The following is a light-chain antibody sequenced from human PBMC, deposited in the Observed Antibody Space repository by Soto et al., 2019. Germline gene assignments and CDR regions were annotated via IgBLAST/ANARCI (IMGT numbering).Light chain of an antibody. CDR2: DAS. CDR1: QDISNF. J-gene: IGKJ3*01. CDR3: QQYDNLPPFT. Sequence: DIQMTQSPSSLSASVGDRVTITCQASQDISNFLNWYQQKPGTAPKLLIYDASNLETGVPSRFSGSGSGTDFTFTISSLQPEDIATYYCQQYDNLPPFTFGPWTKVDIK. V-gene: IGKV1-33*01.